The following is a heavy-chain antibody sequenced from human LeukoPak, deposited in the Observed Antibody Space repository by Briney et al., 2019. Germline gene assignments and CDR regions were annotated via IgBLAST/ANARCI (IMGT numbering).Heavy chain of an antibody. D-gene: IGHD2-15*01. Sequence: SETLSLTCTVSGGSISSYYWSWIRQPAGKGLEWIGRIYTSGSTNYNPSLKSRVTMSVDTSKNQFSLKLSSVTAADTAVYYCARGRPPDYCSGGSCYERSSYFDYWGQGTLVTVSS. V-gene: IGHV4-4*07. CDR1: GGSISSYY. CDR2: IYTSGST. CDR3: ARGRPPDYCSGGSCYERSSYFDY. J-gene: IGHJ4*02.